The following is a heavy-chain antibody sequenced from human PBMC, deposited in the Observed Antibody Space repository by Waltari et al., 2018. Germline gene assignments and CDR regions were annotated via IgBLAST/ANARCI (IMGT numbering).Heavy chain of an antibody. D-gene: IGHD3-3*01. CDR1: GGSISSYY. CDR3: ARDPGDFWSGYYLDY. Sequence: QVQLQESGPGLVKPSETLPLTCTVSGGSISSYYWSWIRQPPGKGLEWIGYIYYSGSTNYNPSLKSRVTISVDTSKNQFSLKLSSVTAADTAVYYCARDPGDFWSGYYLDYWGQGTLVTVSS. J-gene: IGHJ4*02. CDR2: IYYSGST. V-gene: IGHV4-59*01.